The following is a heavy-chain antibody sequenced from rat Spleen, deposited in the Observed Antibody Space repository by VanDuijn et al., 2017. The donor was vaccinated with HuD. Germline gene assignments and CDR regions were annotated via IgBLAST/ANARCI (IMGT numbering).Heavy chain of an antibody. CDR2: MSGGRST. CDR1: GFSLRDYS. D-gene: IGHD1-3*01. CDR3: ARSNGYGPFDY. J-gene: IGHJ4*01. V-gene: IGHV2-6*01. Sequence: QVQLKESGPGLVQPSQTLSLTCTVSGFSLRDYSVHWVRQPPGKGLEWIAAMSGGRSTYYDSTLESRLSISGDSSKSQIILRMNSLQTEDTAMYFCARSNGYGPFDYWGQGASVTVSS.